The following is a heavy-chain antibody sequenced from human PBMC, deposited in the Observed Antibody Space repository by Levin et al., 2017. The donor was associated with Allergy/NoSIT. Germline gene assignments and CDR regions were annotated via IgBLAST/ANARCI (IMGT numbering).Heavy chain of an antibody. CDR3: ARREPCSNGICYPVDV. CDR1: GFTFSSYA. J-gene: IGHJ6*02. V-gene: IGHV3-23*01. Sequence: GGSLRLSCVGSGFTFSSYAMGWVRQAPGKGLEWVSVIGGVRDNTNYADSVKGRFTTSRDNSKTTLYLQMNSLRGEDTAVYFCARREPCSNGICYPVDVWGQGTTVIVTS. D-gene: IGHD2-8*01. CDR2: IGGVRDNT.